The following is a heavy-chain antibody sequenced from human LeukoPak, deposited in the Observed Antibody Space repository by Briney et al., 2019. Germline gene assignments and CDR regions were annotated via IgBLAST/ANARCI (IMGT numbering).Heavy chain of an antibody. D-gene: IGHD2-15*01. J-gene: IGHJ6*03. V-gene: IGHV4-61*02. CDR1: GGSISSGSYY. CDR3: ARVRYCSGGTCYGDYYYMDV. CDR2: IFTSGST. Sequence: PSETLSLTCTVSGGSISSGSYYWSWIRQPAGKGLEWIGRIFTSGSTNYNPSLKSRVTMSVDTSKNQFSLKLTSVTAADTAVSYCARVRYCSGGTCYGDYYYMDVWGKGTTVTISS.